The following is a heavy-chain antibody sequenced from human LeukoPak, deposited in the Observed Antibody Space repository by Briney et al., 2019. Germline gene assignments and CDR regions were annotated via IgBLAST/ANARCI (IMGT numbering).Heavy chain of an antibody. CDR2: MNPNSGNT. Sequence: ASVKVSCKASGYTLTSYGISWVRQATGQGLEWMGWMNPNSGNTGYAQKFQGRVTMTRNTSISTAYMELSSLRSEDTAVYYCARGFRMVRGVITYWGQGTLVTVSS. D-gene: IGHD3-10*01. V-gene: IGHV1-8*02. J-gene: IGHJ4*02. CDR3: ARGFRMVRGVITY. CDR1: GYTLTSYG.